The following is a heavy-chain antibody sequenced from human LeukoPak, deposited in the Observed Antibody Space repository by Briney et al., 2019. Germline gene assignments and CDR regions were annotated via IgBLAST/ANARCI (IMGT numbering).Heavy chain of an antibody. V-gene: IGHV1-8*01. D-gene: IGHD3-10*01. Sequence: ASVKVSCKASGYTFTTYDINWVRQATGQGLEWMGWMNPNSGNTGYAQKFQGRVTMTRNTSISTACMELRSLRSDDTAVYYCARGRGALFDDWGQGTLVTVSS. CDR2: MNPNSGNT. CDR1: GYTFTTYD. J-gene: IGHJ4*02. CDR3: ARGRGALFDD.